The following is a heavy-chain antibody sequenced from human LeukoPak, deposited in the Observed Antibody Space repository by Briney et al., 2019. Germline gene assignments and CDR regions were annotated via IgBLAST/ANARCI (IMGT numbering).Heavy chain of an antibody. D-gene: IGHD2-21*02. CDR2: ISWNSGSI. J-gene: IGHJ4*02. Sequence: GGSLRLSCAASGFTFDEYAMHWVRQAPGKGLEWVSGISWNSGSIGYADSVKGRFTISRDNAKNSLYLQMNSLRAEDTALYYCAKDIQAYCGGDRYSFDYWGQGTLVTVSS. CDR3: AKDIQAYCGGDRYSFDY. V-gene: IGHV3-9*01. CDR1: GFTFDEYA.